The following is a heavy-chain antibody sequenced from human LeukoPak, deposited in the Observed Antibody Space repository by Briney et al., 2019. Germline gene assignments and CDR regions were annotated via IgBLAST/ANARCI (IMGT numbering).Heavy chain of an antibody. Sequence: GGSLRLSCGVSGFTFSSYGMNWLRQAPGKGLGWVSFISSGSRSIYYADSVKGRFTISRDNAKNSLYLQMNSLRTEDTAVYYCARDNYDYGDYYFDYWGQGTLVTVSS. CDR2: ISSGSRSI. CDR1: GFTFSSYG. D-gene: IGHD4-17*01. CDR3: ARDNYDYGDYYFDY. V-gene: IGHV3-21*01. J-gene: IGHJ4*02.